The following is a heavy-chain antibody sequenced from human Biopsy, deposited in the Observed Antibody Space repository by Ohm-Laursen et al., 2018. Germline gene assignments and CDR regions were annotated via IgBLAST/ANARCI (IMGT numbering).Heavy chain of an antibody. V-gene: IGHV3-11*01. CDR2: ISGSGVTK. Sequence: SLRLSCTASGFTFGDYYISWIRQAPGKGLEWLSYISGSGVTKMYADSVKDRFTVSRDNAKNSLYLEMNNLTVEDTAVYYCATDGAGSYNENWGQGTLVSVSS. D-gene: IGHD3-10*01. CDR3: ATDGAGSYNEN. CDR1: GFTFGDYY. J-gene: IGHJ4*02.